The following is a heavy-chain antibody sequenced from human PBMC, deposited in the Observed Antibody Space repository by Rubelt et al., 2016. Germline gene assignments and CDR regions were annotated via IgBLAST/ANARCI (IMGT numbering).Heavy chain of an antibody. CDR3: AREWSRVPMVRVEGLDYLDY. D-gene: IGHD3-10*01. V-gene: IGHV3-33*01. Sequence: VRQAPGKGLEWVAVIWYDGSNKYYADSVKGRFTISRDNSKNTLYLQMNSLRAEDTAVYYCAREWSRVPMVRVEGLDYLDYWGQGTLVTVSS. J-gene: IGHJ4*02. CDR2: IWYDGSNK.